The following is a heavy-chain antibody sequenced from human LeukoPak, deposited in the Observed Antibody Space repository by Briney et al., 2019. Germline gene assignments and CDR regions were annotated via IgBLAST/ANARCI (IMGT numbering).Heavy chain of an antibody. J-gene: IGHJ4*02. V-gene: IGHV3-30-3*01. CDR3: ATLIDY. CDR2: ISSDGSTK. CDR1: GFTFSTYA. D-gene: IGHD2-15*01. Sequence: PGRSLRLSCAASGFTFSTYAMHWVRQAPGKGLEWVAVISSDGSTKYYADSVKGRFTISRDNSKNTLYLQMNSLRPEDTAVYMAATLIDYWGQGTPVTVSS.